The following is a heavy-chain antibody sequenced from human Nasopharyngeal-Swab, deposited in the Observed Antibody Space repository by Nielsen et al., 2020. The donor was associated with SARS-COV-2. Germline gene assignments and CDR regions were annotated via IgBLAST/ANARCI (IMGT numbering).Heavy chain of an antibody. D-gene: IGHD5-18*01. V-gene: IGHV3-23*01. CDR2: ISGSGGST. Sequence: GESLKISCAASGFTFSSYAMSWVRQAPGKGLEWVSAISGSGGSTYYADSVKGRFTISRDNSKNTLYLQMNSLRAEDTAVYYCAKNSYGFGYYFDYWGQGTLVTVSS. J-gene: IGHJ4*02. CDR3: AKNSYGFGYYFDY. CDR1: GFTFSSYA.